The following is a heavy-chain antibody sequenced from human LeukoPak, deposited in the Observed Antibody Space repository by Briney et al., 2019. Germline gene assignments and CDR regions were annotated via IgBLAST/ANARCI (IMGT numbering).Heavy chain of an antibody. V-gene: IGHV4-34*01. D-gene: IGHD4-11*01. CDR2: INHSGST. CDR1: GGSFSGYY. Sequence: SGTLSLTCAVYGGSFSGYYWSWIRQPPGKGLEWIGEINHSGSTNYNPSLKSRVTISVDTSKNQFSLKLSSVTAADTAVYYCARGVYSDFTNDYWGQGTLVTVSS. J-gene: IGHJ4*02. CDR3: ARGVYSDFTNDY.